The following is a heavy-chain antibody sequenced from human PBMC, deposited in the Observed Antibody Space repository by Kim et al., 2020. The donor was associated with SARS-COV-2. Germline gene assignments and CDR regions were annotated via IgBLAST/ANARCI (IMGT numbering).Heavy chain of an antibody. V-gene: IGHV3-23*01. CDR3: AKDPVSD. Sequence: GGGGRTYDADSVKGRFTISRDNSKNMLYLQMNNLGGEDTAIYYRAKDPVSDWGQGTLVTVSS. J-gene: IGHJ4*02. CDR2: GGGGRT.